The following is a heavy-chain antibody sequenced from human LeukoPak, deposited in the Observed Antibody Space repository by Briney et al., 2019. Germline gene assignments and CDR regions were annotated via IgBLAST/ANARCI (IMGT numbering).Heavy chain of an antibody. D-gene: IGHD6-6*01. CDR2: IYPGDSDT. Sequence: GESLKISCKGSGYSFTSYWIGWVRQMPGKGLEWMGIIYPGDSDTRYSPPFQGQVTISADKSINTAYLQWSSLKASDTAMYYCARIIAARPDYFDYWGQGTLVTVSS. CDR3: ARIIAARPDYFDY. V-gene: IGHV5-51*01. CDR1: GYSFTSYW. J-gene: IGHJ4*02.